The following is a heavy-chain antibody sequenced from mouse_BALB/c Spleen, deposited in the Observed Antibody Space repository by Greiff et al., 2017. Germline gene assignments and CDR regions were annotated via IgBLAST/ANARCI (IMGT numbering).Heavy chain of an antibody. CDR1: GFSLTSYD. CDR3: VKGGFAY. Sequence: QVQLKESGPGLVAPSQSLSLTCTVSGFSLTSYDISWIRQPPGKGLEWLGVIWTGGGTNYNSAFMSRLSISKDNSKSQVFLKMNSLQTDDTAIYYCVKGGFAYWGQGTLVTVSA. CDR2: IWTGGGT. J-gene: IGHJ3*01. V-gene: IGHV2-9-2*01.